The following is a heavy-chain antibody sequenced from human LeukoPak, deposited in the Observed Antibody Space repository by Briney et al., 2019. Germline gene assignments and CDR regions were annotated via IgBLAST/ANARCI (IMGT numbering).Heavy chain of an antibody. CDR3: ARPFSRRRESQRENLYYYYYYMDV. CDR1: GGSFSGYY. CDR2: INHSGST. D-gene: IGHD2/OR15-2a*01. V-gene: IGHV4-34*01. J-gene: IGHJ6*03. Sequence: SETLSLTCAVYGGSFSGYYWSWIRQPPGKGLEWIGEINHSGSTNYNPSLKSRVTISVDTSKNQFSLKLSSVTAADTAVYYCARPFSRRRESQRENLYYYYYYMDVWGKGTTVTISS.